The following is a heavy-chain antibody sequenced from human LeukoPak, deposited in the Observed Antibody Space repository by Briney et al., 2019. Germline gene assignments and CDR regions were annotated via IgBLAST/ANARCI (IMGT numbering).Heavy chain of an antibody. CDR1: GYTFTGYY. Sequence: ASVKVSCKASGYTFTGYYMHWVRQAPGQGLEWMGWINPNTGGTNYAQKFQGRVVMTRDTSISTAYMELSRLTSDDTAVYYCAREVSKVYYMDVWGKGTTVTVSS. D-gene: IGHD4-11*01. CDR3: AREVSKVYYMDV. CDR2: INPNTGGT. J-gene: IGHJ6*03. V-gene: IGHV1-2*02.